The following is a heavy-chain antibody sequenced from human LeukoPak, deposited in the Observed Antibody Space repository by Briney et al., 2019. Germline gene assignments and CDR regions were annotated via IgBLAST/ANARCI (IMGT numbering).Heavy chain of an antibody. Sequence: ASVKVSCKASGYTFTGYYIHWVRQAPGQGLEWMGWINPNSGGTNYAQKFQGRVTITADESTSTAYMELSSLRSEDTAVYYCARSRNFLYYYDSNTSDFDYWGQGTLVTVSS. D-gene: IGHD3-22*01. CDR2: INPNSGGT. V-gene: IGHV1-2*02. J-gene: IGHJ4*02. CDR1: GYTFTGYY. CDR3: ARSRNFLYYYDSNTSDFDY.